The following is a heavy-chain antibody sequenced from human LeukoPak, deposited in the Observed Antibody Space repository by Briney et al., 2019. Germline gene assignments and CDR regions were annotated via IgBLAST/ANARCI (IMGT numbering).Heavy chain of an antibody. CDR3: AKDRSSGYYSFDY. J-gene: IGHJ4*02. CDR1: GFTFRSYG. D-gene: IGHD3-22*01. V-gene: IGHV3-33*06. CDR2: VWYDGTNT. Sequence: PGRSLRLSCAASGFTFRSYGMHWVRQAPGKGLEWVAVVWYDGTNTYYAESVKGRFTISRDNSKNTLYLQMNSLRAEDTAAYYCAKDRSSGYYSFDYWGQGTLVTVSS.